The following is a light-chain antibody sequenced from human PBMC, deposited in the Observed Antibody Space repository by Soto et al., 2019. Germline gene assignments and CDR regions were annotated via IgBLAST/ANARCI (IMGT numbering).Light chain of an antibody. CDR3: SSYTSSSTPYV. CDR1: SSDVGGYNY. V-gene: IGLV2-14*01. CDR2: DVT. Sequence: TQPASLSESPGQSLTVSCTGTSSDVGGYNYVSCYQQHPVKAPKLMIYDVTNRPSGVSDRFSGSKSGNTASLTISGLQAEDEADYYCSSYTSSSTPYVFGTGTKVTVL. J-gene: IGLJ1*01.